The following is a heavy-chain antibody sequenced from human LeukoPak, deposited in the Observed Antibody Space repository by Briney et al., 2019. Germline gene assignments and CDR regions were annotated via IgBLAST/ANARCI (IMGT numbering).Heavy chain of an antibody. CDR2: IYHSGST. Sequence: SETLSPTCAVSGYSISSGYYWGWIRQSPGKGLEWIGNIYHSGSTYKNPSLKSRVTISLDTSKNQFSLKLSSVTAADTAMYYCARLSGAPVRHPIYHFDYWGQGTLVAVSS. CDR1: GYSISSGYY. CDR3: ARLSGAPVRHPIYHFDY. V-gene: IGHV4-38-2*01. J-gene: IGHJ4*02. D-gene: IGHD2-2*02.